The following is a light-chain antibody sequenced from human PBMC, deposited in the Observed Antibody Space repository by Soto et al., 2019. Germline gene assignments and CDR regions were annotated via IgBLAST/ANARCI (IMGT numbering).Light chain of an antibody. CDR3: MQALQTPLT. V-gene: IGKV2-28*01. CDR2: LGS. J-gene: IGKJ4*01. CDR1: QSLLHSNGYNY. Sequence: DIVMTQSPLSLPVTPGEPASISCRSSQSLLHSNGYNYLDWYLQKPGQSPQLLIYLGSNRASGVPDRFSGSGSVTYFTLKISRVEAEDVGVYYCMQALQTPLTFGGGTKVEIK.